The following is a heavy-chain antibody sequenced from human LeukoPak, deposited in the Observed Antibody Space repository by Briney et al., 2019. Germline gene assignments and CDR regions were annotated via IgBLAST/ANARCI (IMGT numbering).Heavy chain of an antibody. CDR2: INSAGTSK. V-gene: IGHV3-21*01. D-gene: IGHD4-23*01. CDR3: ARGRNAGGPYYSDY. Sequence: GSLRLSCAASGFTFSSYAINWVRQAPGKGLEWVSSINSAGTSKKYADSLKGRFTISRDNAKNSLFLQLSSLRDEDTAVYYCARGRNAGGPYYSDYWGQGTLVTVSS. CDR1: GFTFSSYA. J-gene: IGHJ4*02.